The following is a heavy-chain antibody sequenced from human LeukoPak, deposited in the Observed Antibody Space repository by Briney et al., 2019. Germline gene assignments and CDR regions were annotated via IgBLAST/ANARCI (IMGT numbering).Heavy chain of an antibody. CDR3: ARDPGSHNSSGWYDY. J-gene: IGHJ4*02. V-gene: IGHV3-48*04. CDR2: ISYSGSTI. D-gene: IGHD6-19*01. CDR1: GFTFSSYA. Sequence: GGSLRLSCAASGFTFSSYAVSWVRQAPGKGLEWVSYISYSGSTIYYADSVKGRFTISRDNAKNSLYLQMNSLRAEDTAVYYCARDPGSHNSSGWYDYWGQGTLVTVSS.